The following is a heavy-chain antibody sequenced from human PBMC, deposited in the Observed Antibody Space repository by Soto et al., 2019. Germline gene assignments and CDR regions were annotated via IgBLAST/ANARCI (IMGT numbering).Heavy chain of an antibody. Sequence: ASVKVSCKASGCTFSIYAISWVRQAPGQGLEWMGGIIPIFGTANYAQKFQGRVTITADESTSTAYMELSSLRSEDTAVYYCARDSIAARRYYYYGMDVWGQGTTVTVSS. CDR3: ARDSIAARRYYYYGMDV. D-gene: IGHD6-6*01. CDR2: IIPIFGTA. CDR1: GCTFSIYA. V-gene: IGHV1-69*13. J-gene: IGHJ6*02.